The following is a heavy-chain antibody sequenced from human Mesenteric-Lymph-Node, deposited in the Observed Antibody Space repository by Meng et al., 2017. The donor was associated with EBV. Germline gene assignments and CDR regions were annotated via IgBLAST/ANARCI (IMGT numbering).Heavy chain of an antibody. CDR2: ISYDGSNK. D-gene: IGHD3-16*01. CDR3: VRDMIPFGGELYWYFDL. V-gene: IGHV3-30-3*01. Sequence: VDSGESGGGLVKPGGSLRLSCAASGFTFSIYAMHWVRQAPGKGLEWVAVISYDGSNKYYADSVKGRFTISRDNAKSSLYLQMNSLRAEDTAVYYCVRDMIPFGGELYWYFDLWGRGTLVTVSS. J-gene: IGHJ2*01. CDR1: GFTFSIYA.